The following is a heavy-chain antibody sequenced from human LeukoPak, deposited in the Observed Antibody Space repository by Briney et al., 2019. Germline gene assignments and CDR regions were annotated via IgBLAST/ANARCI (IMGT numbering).Heavy chain of an antibody. CDR3: AGGVEDDFWSGYEYFDY. CDR1: GFTFSSYW. V-gene: IGHV3-7*01. CDR2: IKQDGSEK. J-gene: IGHJ4*02. Sequence: PGGSLRLSCAASGFTFSSYWMSWVRQAPGKGLEWVANIKQDGSEKYYVDSVKGRFTISRDNAKNSLYLQMNSLRAEDTAVYYCAGGVEDDFWSGYEYFDYWGQGTLVTVSS. D-gene: IGHD3-3*01.